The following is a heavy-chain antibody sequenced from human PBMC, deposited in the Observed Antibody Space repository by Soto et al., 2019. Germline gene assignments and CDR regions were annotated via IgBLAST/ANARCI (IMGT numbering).Heavy chain of an antibody. CDR1: GFTFSSYA. CDR3: ARDLDDILTGYSYEREVYYYYGMDV. D-gene: IGHD3-9*01. V-gene: IGHV3-30-3*01. Sequence: GGSLRLSCAASGFTFSSYAMHWVRQAPGKGLEWVAVISYDGSNKYYADSVKGRFTISRDNSKNTLYLQMNSLRAEDTAVYYCARDLDDILTGYSYEREVYYYYGMDVWGQGTTVTVSS. J-gene: IGHJ6*02. CDR2: ISYDGSNK.